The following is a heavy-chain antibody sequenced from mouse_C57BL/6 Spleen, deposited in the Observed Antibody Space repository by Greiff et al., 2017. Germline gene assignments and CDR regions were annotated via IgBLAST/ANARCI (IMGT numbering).Heavy chain of an antibody. Sequence: EVKLVESGPGLVKPSQSLSLTCSVTGYSITSGYYWNWIRQFPGNKLEWMGYISYDGSNNYNPSLKNRISITRDTSKNQFFLKLNSVTTEDTATYYCARDDGYYDWFAYWGQGTLVTVSA. V-gene: IGHV3-6*01. CDR2: ISYDGSN. CDR3: ARDDGYYDWFAY. J-gene: IGHJ3*01. D-gene: IGHD2-3*01. CDR1: GYSITSGYY.